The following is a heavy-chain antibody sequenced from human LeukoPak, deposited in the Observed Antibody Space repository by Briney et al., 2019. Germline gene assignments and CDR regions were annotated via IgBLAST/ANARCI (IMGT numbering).Heavy chain of an antibody. J-gene: IGHJ5*02. Sequence: GGSLRLSCAASGFTFSRYGMHWLRQAPGKGLEWVAFIRYDGSNKYYADSVKGRFTISRDNSKKTLYLQMNSLRAEDTAVYYCAKGLLRFLEWSFDPWGQGTLVTVSS. CDR1: GFTFSRYG. CDR2: IRYDGSNK. V-gene: IGHV3-30*02. CDR3: AKGLLRFLEWSFDP. D-gene: IGHD3-3*01.